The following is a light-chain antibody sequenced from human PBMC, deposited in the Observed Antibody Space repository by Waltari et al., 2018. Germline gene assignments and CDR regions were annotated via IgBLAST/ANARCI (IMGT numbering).Light chain of an antibody. CDR1: SGPVPSCPY. V-gene: IGLV8-61*01. CDR3: VMYVGSGIWV. J-gene: IGLJ3*02. CDR2: RTN. Sequence: QTVVTQEPSFSVSPGGTVTLTCGLTSGPVPSCPYPGWYQQTPGQAPRTLIYRTNTRSSGVPDRFSGSIVGNKAALTITGAQADDESDYYCVMYVGSGIWVFGGGTKLTVL.